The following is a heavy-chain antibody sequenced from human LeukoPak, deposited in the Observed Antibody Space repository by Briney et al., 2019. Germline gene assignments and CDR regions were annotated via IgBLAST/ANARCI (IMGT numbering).Heavy chain of an antibody. CDR1: GGSINSYY. V-gene: IGHV4-59*01. J-gene: IGHJ6*03. Sequence: SETLSLTCTVSGGSINSYYWSWIRQPPGKGLEWIGYIYYSGSTNYNPSLKRRVTISVDTSKNQFSLKLSSVTAADTAVYYCARVGRYCSGGSCFANYYYYYMDVWGKGTTVTVSS. D-gene: IGHD2-15*01. CDR3: ARVGRYCSGGSCFANYYYYYMDV. CDR2: IYYSGST.